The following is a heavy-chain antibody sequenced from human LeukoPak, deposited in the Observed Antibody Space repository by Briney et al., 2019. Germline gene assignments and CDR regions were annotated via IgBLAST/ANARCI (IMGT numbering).Heavy chain of an antibody. Sequence: SETLSLTCTVSGGSISSYYWSWIRQPPGKGLEWIGYIYYSGSTNYNPSLKSRATISVDTSKNQFSLKLSSVTAADTAVYYCARRRGGDYGMYYYYYMDVWGKGTTVTVSS. V-gene: IGHV4-59*01. CDR2: IYYSGST. J-gene: IGHJ6*03. CDR3: ARRRGGDYGMYYYYYMDV. D-gene: IGHD4-17*01. CDR1: GGSISSYY.